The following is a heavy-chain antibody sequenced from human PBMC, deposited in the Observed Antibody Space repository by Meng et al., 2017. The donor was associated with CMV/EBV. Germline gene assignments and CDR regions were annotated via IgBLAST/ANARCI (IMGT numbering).Heavy chain of an antibody. CDR1: GGSFSGYY. J-gene: IGHJ5*02. CDR3: ARGVGGWFDP. CDR2: INHSGST. D-gene: IGHD1-26*01. V-gene: IGHV4-34*01. Sequence: QVPLQHWGAGLLKPSETLSLTCAVYGGSFSGYYWSWIRQPPGKGLEWIGEINHSGSTNYNPSLKSRVTISVDTSKNQFSLKLSSVTAADTAVYYCARGVGGWFDPWGQGTLVTVSS.